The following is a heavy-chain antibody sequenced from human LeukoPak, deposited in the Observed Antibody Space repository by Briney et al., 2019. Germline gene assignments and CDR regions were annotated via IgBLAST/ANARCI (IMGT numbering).Heavy chain of an antibody. D-gene: IGHD3-22*01. CDR1: GFTVSSNY. V-gene: IGHV3-30*02. CDR3: AKDRTYESSGYLEY. Sequence: GGSLRLSCAASGFTVSSNYMSWVRQAPGKGLEWVAFIRYDGSNKYYADSVKGRFTISRDNYKKTLYLQMNSLRPEDTAVYYCAKDRTYESSGYLEYWGQGTLVTVSS. J-gene: IGHJ4*02. CDR2: IRYDGSNK.